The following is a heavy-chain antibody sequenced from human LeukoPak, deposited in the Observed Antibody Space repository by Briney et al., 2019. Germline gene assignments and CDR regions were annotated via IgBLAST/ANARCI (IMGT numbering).Heavy chain of an antibody. Sequence: GGSLRLSCAASGFTFSSYAMSWVRQAPGKGLEWVANIKNDGGEKYYVDSVKGRFTISRDNAENSLYLHTDSLRAEDTAVYYCAREPRGVSQSAWGQGTLVTVSS. D-gene: IGHD2-8*01. CDR1: GFTFSSYA. CDR3: AREPRGVSQSA. J-gene: IGHJ5*02. V-gene: IGHV3-7*01. CDR2: IKNDGGEK.